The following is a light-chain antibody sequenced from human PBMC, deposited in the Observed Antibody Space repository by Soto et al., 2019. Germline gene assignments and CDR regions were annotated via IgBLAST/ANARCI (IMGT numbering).Light chain of an antibody. V-gene: IGKV1-39*01. CDR3: HQYDGWPLA. CDR2: VAS. J-gene: IGKJ4*01. CDR1: QSVSVY. Sequence: DIQMTQSPSSLSAAVGHRVTITCRASQSVSVYLNWYQQKPGQAPRLLIYVASTMATGIPARFSGSGSGTEFTLIISSLQSEDSAIYCCHQYDGWPLAFGGGTKVDI.